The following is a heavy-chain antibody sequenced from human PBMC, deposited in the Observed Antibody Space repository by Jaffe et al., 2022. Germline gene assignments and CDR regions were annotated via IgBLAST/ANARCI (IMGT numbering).Heavy chain of an antibody. V-gene: IGHV4-34*01. CDR3: ARAPYIWGSYPKRAFDI. CDR2: INHSGST. D-gene: IGHD3-16*01. CDR1: GGSFSGYY. Sequence: QVQLQQWGAGLLKPSETLSLTCAVYGGSFSGYYWSWIRQPPGKGLEWIGEINHSGSTNYNPSLKSRVTISVDTSKNQFSLKLSSVTAADTAVYYCARAPYIWGSYPKRAFDIWGQGTMVTVSS. J-gene: IGHJ3*02.